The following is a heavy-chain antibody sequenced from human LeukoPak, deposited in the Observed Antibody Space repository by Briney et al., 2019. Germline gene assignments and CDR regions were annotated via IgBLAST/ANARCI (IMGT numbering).Heavy chain of an antibody. Sequence: PGGSLRLSCAASGFTFSIYRMTWVRQAPGKGLEWVANIKQDGSEKYYVDSVKGRFTISRDNAKNSLFLQMNSLRAEDTAVYYCATDRSVGATYRFDHWGQGTLVTVSS. J-gene: IGHJ4*02. V-gene: IGHV3-7*01. CDR1: GFTFSIYR. CDR3: ATDRSVGATYRFDH. CDR2: IKQDGSEK. D-gene: IGHD1-26*01.